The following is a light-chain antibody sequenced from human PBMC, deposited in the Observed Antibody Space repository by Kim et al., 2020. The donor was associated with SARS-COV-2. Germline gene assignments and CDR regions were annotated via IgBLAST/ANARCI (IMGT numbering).Light chain of an antibody. J-gene: IGKJ1*01. V-gene: IGKV3-20*01. CDR1: QSVGSSY. CDR2: GAS. CDR3: QHYGYSPWT. Sequence: SPGERATLSCRASQSVGSSYLAWYRQKPGQAPRLLIYGASSRATGIPDRFSGGGSGTDFTLTVSRLEPEDFAVYYCQHYGYSPWTFGQGTKVDIK.